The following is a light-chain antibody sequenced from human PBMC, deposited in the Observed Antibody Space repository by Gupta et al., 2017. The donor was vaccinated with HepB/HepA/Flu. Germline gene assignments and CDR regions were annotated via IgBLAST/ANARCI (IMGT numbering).Light chain of an antibody. CDR2: END. Sequence: FLLTQPQSVSESPGKTVTISCTRSGGSIASNYVQWFQQRQASAPTTVIYENDHRPCGGTAPAAGSFDSYSTSASLTISGLETEDEADYYCQLLDNNKTYCVFGNGTKVTVL. J-gene: IGLJ1*01. V-gene: IGLV6-57*03. CDR3: QLLDNNKTYCV. CDR1: GGSIASNY.